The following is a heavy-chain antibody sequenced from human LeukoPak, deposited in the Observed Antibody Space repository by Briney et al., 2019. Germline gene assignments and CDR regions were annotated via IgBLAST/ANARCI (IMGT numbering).Heavy chain of an antibody. Sequence: SETLSLTCTVSGGSINKYFWSWLRQSPGKGLEWIGYISYIGSTNYNPSLKSRVTISIDTSKNQFSLKLSSVTAADTAVYYCARDLVTVTKGFDIWGQGIMVSVSS. CDR2: ISYIGST. D-gene: IGHD4-17*01. V-gene: IGHV4-59*01. CDR3: ARDLVTVTKGFDI. J-gene: IGHJ3*02. CDR1: GGSINKYF.